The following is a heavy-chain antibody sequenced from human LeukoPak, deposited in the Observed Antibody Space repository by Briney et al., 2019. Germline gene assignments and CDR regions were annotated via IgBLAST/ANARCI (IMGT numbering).Heavy chain of an antibody. D-gene: IGHD6-13*01. CDR3: AESGYSSSWYPNY. CDR2: IGAGGSNK. CDR1: GFTFTTYG. J-gene: IGHJ4*02. Sequence: GGSLRLSCAASGFTFTTYGMTWVRQAPGKGLEWVSAIGAGGSNKYYADSVKGRFTISRDNSKNTLYLQMNSLRAEDTAVYYCAESGYSSSWYPNYWGQGTLVTVSS. V-gene: IGHV3-23*01.